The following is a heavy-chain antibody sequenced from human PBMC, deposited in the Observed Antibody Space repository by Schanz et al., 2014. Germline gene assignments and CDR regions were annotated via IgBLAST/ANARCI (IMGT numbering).Heavy chain of an antibody. CDR3: ARDPNSVNEIDY. V-gene: IGHV3-33*01. D-gene: IGHD5-12*01. J-gene: IGHJ4*02. CDR2: IWYDGSNK. CDR1: GFTFSSYG. Sequence: QVQLVESGGGVVQPGGSLRLSCAASGFTFSSYGMHWVRQAPGKGLEWVAVIWYDGSNKYYGDSVKGRFTISRDNSKNTLYLQMNSLRAEDTAVYYCARDPNSVNEIDYWGQGTLVTVSS.